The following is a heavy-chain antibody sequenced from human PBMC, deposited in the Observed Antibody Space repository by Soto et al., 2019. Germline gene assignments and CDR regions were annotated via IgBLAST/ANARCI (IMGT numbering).Heavy chain of an antibody. CDR3: ARVAGPPLDAFDI. CDR1: GGTFSSYA. CDR2: IIPIFGTA. D-gene: IGHD6-19*01. J-gene: IGHJ3*02. Sequence: SVKVSCKASGGTFSSYAISWVRQAPGQGLEWMGGIIPIFGTANYAQKFQGRVTITADESTSTAYMELSSLRSEDTAVYYCARVAGPPLDAFDIWGQGTMVTVSS. V-gene: IGHV1-69*13.